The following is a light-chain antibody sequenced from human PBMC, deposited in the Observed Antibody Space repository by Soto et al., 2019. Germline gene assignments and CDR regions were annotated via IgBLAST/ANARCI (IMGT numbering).Light chain of an antibody. Sequence: EIGMTQSPATLSVSPGERATLSCRASQSVSSYLAWYQQKPGQAPRLLIYDASTRATGIPARFSGSGSGTEFTLTISSLQSEDFAIYYCQQYNNWPPLTFGGGTKVDIK. J-gene: IGKJ4*01. CDR1: QSVSSY. CDR2: DAS. CDR3: QQYNNWPPLT. V-gene: IGKV3-15*01.